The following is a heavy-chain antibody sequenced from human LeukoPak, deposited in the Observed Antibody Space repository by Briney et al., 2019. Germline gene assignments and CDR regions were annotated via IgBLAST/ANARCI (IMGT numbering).Heavy chain of an antibody. J-gene: IGHJ4*02. V-gene: IGHV3-48*01. Sequence: GGSLRLSCAASGFTFGSYSMNWVRQAPGKGLEWVSYISSGSRTIYYADSVKGRFTISRDNAKNSLYLQMNSLRADDTAVYYCARDRSNSWSKDYWGQGTLVTVSS. CDR2: ISSGSRTI. CDR3: ARDRSNSWSKDY. CDR1: GFTFGSYS. D-gene: IGHD6-13*01.